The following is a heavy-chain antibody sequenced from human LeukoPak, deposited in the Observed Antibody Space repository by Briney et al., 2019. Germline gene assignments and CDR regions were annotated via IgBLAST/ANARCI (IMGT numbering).Heavy chain of an antibody. Sequence: GRSLILSCATSGFTFSAYSMSWVRQAPGKGLEGVSHITRPGTTIYYAESVRGRFSISRDNAKNSLYLQMNSLRAEDTAVYYCARVIIVVVPAFDYWGQGTLVTVSS. CDR2: ITRPGTTI. J-gene: IGHJ4*02. V-gene: IGHV3-48*01. CDR1: GFTFSAYS. D-gene: IGHD2-2*01. CDR3: ARVIIVVVPAFDY.